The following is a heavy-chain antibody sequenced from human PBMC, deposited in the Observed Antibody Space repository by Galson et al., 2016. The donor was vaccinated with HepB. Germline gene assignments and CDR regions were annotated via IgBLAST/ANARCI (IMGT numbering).Heavy chain of an antibody. J-gene: IGHJ5*02. CDR1: GLTFSTYA. CDR2: ISGSGSST. CDR3: AKRYCSGGSCYHVDH. Sequence: SLRLPCAASGLTFSTYAMSWVRQAPGKGLEWVSLISGSGSSTFYADSVKGRFTISRDNSKNTLYLQMNSLRAEDTAVYYCAKRYCSGGSCYHVDHWGQGTLVTVSS. V-gene: IGHV3-23*01. D-gene: IGHD2-15*01.